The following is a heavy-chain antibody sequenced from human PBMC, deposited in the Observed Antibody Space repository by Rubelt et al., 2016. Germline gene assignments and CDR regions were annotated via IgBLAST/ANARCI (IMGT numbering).Heavy chain of an antibody. J-gene: IGHJ3*02. Sequence: QVQLVESGGGVVQPGGSLRLSCAASGFTFSNFAMHWVRQVPGKGLEWVAFIRYDGSNKYYTDSVKGRFTISRDNAKNSLYLQMNSLRDEDTAGYYCAKAEGGWDTDAFDMWGQGTMVTVSS. CDR3: AKAEGGWDTDAFDM. D-gene: IGHD6-19*01. CDR1: GFTFSNFA. V-gene: IGHV3-30*02. CDR2: IRYDGSNK.